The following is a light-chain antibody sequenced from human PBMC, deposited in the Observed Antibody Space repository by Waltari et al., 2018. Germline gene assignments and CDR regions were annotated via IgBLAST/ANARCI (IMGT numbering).Light chain of an antibody. CDR3: QQYNTFPFT. CDR2: KAS. J-gene: IGKJ3*01. V-gene: IGKV1-5*03. CDR1: QSISVW. Sequence: DIQMTQSPSTLSASVGDRVTITCRASQSISVWSAWYQQKPGKAPKLLIYKASSLESGVPSRFSGSGSGTEFTLTISSLQPDDFATYYCQQYNTFPFTFGPGTKVDIK.